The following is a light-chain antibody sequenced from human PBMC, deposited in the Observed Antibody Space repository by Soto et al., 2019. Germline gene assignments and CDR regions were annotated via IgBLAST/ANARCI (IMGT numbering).Light chain of an antibody. CDR1: QSVSSS. CDR3: QQYNNWWT. Sequence: IMMTQSPATLSLSPGERATISCRASQSVSSSLAWYQQKPGQAPRLLIYGASTRATGIPARLSGSGSGTEFTLTINSLQSEDFAVYYCQQYNNWWTFGQGTKVDI. V-gene: IGKV3-15*01. J-gene: IGKJ1*01. CDR2: GAS.